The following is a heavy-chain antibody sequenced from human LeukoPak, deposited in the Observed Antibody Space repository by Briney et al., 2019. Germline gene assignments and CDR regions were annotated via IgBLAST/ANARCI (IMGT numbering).Heavy chain of an antibody. J-gene: IGHJ6*02. CDR1: GFTFSGYS. CDR3: ARGRYASGSYYGNSYYYGLDV. Sequence: GGSLRLSCTASGFTFSGYSMNWVRQAPGKGPEWVSAISGSGGGTYYADSVKGRFTISRDNSKNTLYLQMNSLRVEDTAVYYCARGRYASGSYYGNSYYYGLDVWGQGTTVTVSS. CDR2: ISGSGGGT. D-gene: IGHD3-10*01. V-gene: IGHV3-23*01.